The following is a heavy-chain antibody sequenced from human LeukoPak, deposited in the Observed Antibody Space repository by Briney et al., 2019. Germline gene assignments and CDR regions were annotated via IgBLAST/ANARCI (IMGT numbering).Heavy chain of an antibody. D-gene: IGHD6-13*01. Sequence: GGSLRLSCAASGFTFSSYAMSWVRQAPGKGLEWVSAISGSGGSTYYADSVRGRFTISRDNSKNTLYLQMNRLRAEDTAVYYCAKDLLPTAGYYYGMDVWGQGTTVTVSS. V-gene: IGHV3-23*01. CDR1: GFTFSSYA. CDR2: ISGSGGST. CDR3: AKDLLPTAGYYYGMDV. J-gene: IGHJ6*02.